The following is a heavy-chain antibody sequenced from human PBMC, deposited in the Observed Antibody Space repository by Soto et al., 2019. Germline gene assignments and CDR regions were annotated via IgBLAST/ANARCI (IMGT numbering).Heavy chain of an antibody. D-gene: IGHD6-6*01. CDR1: GFTFSSYG. J-gene: IGHJ6*02. Sequence: GGSLRLSCAASGFTFSSYGMHWVRQAPGKGLEWVAVISYDGSNKYYADSVKGRFTISRDNSKNTLYLQMNSLRAEDTAVYYCATTPSRSSNLDYYYGMDVWGQGTTVTVSS. CDR2: ISYDGSNK. V-gene: IGHV3-30*03. CDR3: ATTPSRSSNLDYYYGMDV.